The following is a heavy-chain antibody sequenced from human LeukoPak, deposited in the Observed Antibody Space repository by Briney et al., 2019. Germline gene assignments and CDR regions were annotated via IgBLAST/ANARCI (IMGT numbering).Heavy chain of an antibody. Sequence: SETLSLTCAVYGGSFSGYYWSWIRQPPGKGLEWIGEINHSGTTNHNPSLKSRVAISVDTSKNQFSQKLSFVTAADTAVYYCAQNGYYFESWGQGTLATVSS. CDR2: INHSGTT. J-gene: IGHJ4*02. CDR3: AQNGYYFES. CDR1: GGSFSGYY. V-gene: IGHV4-34*01. D-gene: IGHD3-22*01.